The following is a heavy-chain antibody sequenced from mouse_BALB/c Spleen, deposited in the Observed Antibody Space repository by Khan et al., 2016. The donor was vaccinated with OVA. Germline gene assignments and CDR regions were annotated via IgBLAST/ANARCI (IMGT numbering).Heavy chain of an antibody. V-gene: IGHV1-26*01. CDR1: GYSFTAYY. Sequence: EVQLQESGPDLVKPWASVKISCKASGYSFTAYYLSWVKQRHGESLEWIGRVNPNNGNTTYNPKIYGLAIFTVDKSTNKVYMDLRSLTAEDYAVYYCARSYDFFAYWGQGTLVTVSA. CDR2: VNPNNGNT. D-gene: IGHD2-12*01. J-gene: IGHJ3*01. CDR3: ARSYDFFAY.